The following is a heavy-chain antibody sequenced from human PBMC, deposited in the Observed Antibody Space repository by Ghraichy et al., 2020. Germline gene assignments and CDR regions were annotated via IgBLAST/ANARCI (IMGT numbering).Heavy chain of an antibody. J-gene: IGHJ3*01. CDR2: IDWDDDK. V-gene: IGHV2-70*04. Sequence: SGPTLVKPTQTLTLTCSLSGVSLSTSGMRVSWIRQPPGKALEWLTRIDWDDDKFYSTSLKTRLTITKDTSKNQVVLIMTNMDPADTATYYCAIHRETRITRVRGDAFDLWGQGTMVTVSS. D-gene: IGHD3-10*01. CDR1: GVSLSTSGMR. CDR3: AIHRETRITRVRGDAFDL.